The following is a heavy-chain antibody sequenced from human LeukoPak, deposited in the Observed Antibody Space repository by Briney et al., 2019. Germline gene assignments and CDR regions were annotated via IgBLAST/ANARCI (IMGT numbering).Heavy chain of an antibody. CDR1: GGTFSSYA. D-gene: IGHD3-3*01. CDR3: ATSLSILRFLEWLFAPFHY. Sequence: SVKVSCKASGGTFSSYAIRGVGQAPGEGLEWVGEIIAILGTANYAQKLQGRVTINEDKSTDTAYMELSSLRSEDTAVYYCATSLSILRFLEWLFAPFHYWGQGSLVTLPS. V-gene: IGHV1-69*06. J-gene: IGHJ4*02. CDR2: IIAILGTA.